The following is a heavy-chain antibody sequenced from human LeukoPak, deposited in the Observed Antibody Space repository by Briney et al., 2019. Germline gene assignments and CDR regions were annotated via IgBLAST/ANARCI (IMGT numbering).Heavy chain of an antibody. D-gene: IGHD3-10*01. CDR2: IIPIFGTA. CDR3: ARDRVTMVRGVIGYGMDV. Sequence: GSSVKVSCKASGGTFSSYAISWVRQAPGQGLEWMGGIIPIFGTANYAQKFQSRVTITADESTSTAYMELSSLRSEDTAVYYCARDRVTMVRGVIGYGMDVWGKGTTVTVSS. J-gene: IGHJ6*04. CDR1: GGTFSSYA. V-gene: IGHV1-69*01.